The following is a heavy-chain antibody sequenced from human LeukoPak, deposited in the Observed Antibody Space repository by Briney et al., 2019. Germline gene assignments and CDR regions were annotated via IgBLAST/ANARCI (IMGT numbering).Heavy chain of an antibody. CDR3: ATVGALPGIAVIDAFDI. D-gene: IGHD6-13*01. V-gene: IGHV1-69*06. CDR1: GDTFSNYA. Sequence: SVKVSCKASGDTFSNYAISWVRLAPGQGLEWMGAITKFGSTNYAHNFVGRVTMTADKSTNTAYMELSSLKSDDTAVYYCATVGALPGIAVIDAFDIWGQGTMVTVSS. J-gene: IGHJ3*02. CDR2: ITKFGST.